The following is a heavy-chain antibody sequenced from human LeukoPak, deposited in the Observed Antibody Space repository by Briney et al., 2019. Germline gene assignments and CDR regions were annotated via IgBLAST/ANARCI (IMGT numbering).Heavy chain of an antibody. D-gene: IGHD3-16*01. CDR3: ARNGGRSPGNLGY. Sequence: GASVKVSCKASGYTFTSYDINWVRQATGQGLEWMGWMNPNSGNTGYAQRFQGRVTMTTDTSTSTAYMELRSLRSDDTAVYYCARNGGRSPGNLGYWGQGTLVTVSS. CDR1: GYTFTSYD. CDR2: MNPNSGNT. J-gene: IGHJ4*02. V-gene: IGHV1-8*01.